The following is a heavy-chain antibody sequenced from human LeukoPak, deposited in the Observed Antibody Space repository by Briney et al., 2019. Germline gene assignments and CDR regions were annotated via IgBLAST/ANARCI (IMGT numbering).Heavy chain of an antibody. J-gene: IGHJ5*02. CDR2: IYTSGST. CDR3: AREIRITMVRGVYQFDP. Sequence: SETLSLTCTVSGGSISSYYWSWIRQPAGRGLEWIGRIYTSGSTNYNPSLKSRVTMSVDTSKNQFSLKLSSVTAADTAVYYCAREIRITMVRGVYQFDPWGPGTLVPVSS. CDR1: GGSISSYY. D-gene: IGHD3-10*01. V-gene: IGHV4-4*07.